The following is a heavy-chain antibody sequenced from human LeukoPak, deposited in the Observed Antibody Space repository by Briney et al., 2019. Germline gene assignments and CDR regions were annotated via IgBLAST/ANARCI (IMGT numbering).Heavy chain of an antibody. CDR3: AREGSGSYSAFDI. Sequence: TGGSLRLSCAASGFTFSDYYMSWVRQAPGKGLEWVSYISSSGSTIYYADSVKGRFTISRDNAKNSLYLQMNSLRAEDTAVYYCAREGSGSYSAFDIWGQGTMVTVSS. J-gene: IGHJ3*02. V-gene: IGHV3-11*01. CDR1: GFTFSDYY. D-gene: IGHD1-26*01. CDR2: ISSSGSTI.